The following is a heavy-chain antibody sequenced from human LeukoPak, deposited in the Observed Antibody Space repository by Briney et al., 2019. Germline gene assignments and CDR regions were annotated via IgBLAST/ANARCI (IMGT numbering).Heavy chain of an antibody. CDR1: GFTFSGFE. V-gene: IGHV3-48*03. CDR2: ISSSGSTR. CDR3: ARDPVNCGGDCYQA. Sequence: QPGGSLRLSCAASGFTFSGFEMNWVRQAPGKGLEWVSYISSSGSTRYYADSEEGRFTVSRDNAKNSLYLQMNSLRAEDTAVYYCARDPVNCGGDCYQAGGQGTLITVSS. J-gene: IGHJ4*02. D-gene: IGHD2-21*02.